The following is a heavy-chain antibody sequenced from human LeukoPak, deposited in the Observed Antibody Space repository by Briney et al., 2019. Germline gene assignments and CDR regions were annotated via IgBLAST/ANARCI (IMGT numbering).Heavy chain of an antibody. D-gene: IGHD1-26*01. CDR3: AREPSGRYYFDY. CDR2: IYYSGST. Sequence: PSETLSLTCTVSGGSISSGNYYWSWIRQHPGKGLEWIGYIYYSGSTYYNPSLKSRVTISVDTSKNQFSLKLSSVTAADTAVYYCAREPSGRYYFDYWGQGTLVTVSS. V-gene: IGHV4-31*03. CDR1: GGSISSGNYY. J-gene: IGHJ4*02.